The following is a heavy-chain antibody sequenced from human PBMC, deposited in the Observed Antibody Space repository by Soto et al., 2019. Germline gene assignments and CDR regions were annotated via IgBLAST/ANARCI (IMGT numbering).Heavy chain of an antibody. V-gene: IGHV1-8*01. D-gene: IGHD6-13*01. Sequence: QVQLVQSGAEVKKPGASVKVSCKASGYTFTSFDINWVRQAPGQGLEWMGWMNPATGNTGYAQKFQGRVTMTRNTSISTAYMELSSLRSEDTAVYFCARGGDTSTWYDLDYWGQGALVTVSS. CDR2: MNPATGNT. CDR3: ARGGDTSTWYDLDY. J-gene: IGHJ4*02. CDR1: GYTFTSFD.